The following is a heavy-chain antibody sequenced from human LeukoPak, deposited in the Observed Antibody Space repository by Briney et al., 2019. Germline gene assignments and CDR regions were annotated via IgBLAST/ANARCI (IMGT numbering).Heavy chain of an antibody. V-gene: IGHV1-69*05. D-gene: IGHD7-27*01. CDR2: IIPIFGTA. Sequence: SVKVSCKASGGTFSSYAISWVRQALGQGLEWMGGIIPIFGTANYAQKFQGRVTITTDESTSTAYMELSSLRSEDTAVYYCARGPLATGDRYFDYWGQGTLVTVSS. CDR1: GGTFSSYA. J-gene: IGHJ4*02. CDR3: ARGPLATGDRYFDY.